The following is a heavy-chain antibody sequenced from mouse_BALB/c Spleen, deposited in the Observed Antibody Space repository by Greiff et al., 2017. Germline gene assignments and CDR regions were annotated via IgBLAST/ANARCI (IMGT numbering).Heavy chain of an antibody. J-gene: IGHJ3*01. CDR1: GFTFSSYG. Sequence: EVQVVESGGDLVKPGGSLKLSCAASGFTFSSYGMSWVRQTPDKRLEWVATISSGGSYTYYPDSVKGRFTISRDNAKNTLYLQMSSLKSEDTAMYYCARQGDGYLAWFAYWGQGTLVTVSA. V-gene: IGHV5-6*01. D-gene: IGHD2-3*01. CDR3: ARQGDGYLAWFAY. CDR2: ISSGGSYT.